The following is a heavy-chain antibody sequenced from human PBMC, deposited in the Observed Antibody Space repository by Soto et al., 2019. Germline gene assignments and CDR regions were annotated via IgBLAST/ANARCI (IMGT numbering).Heavy chain of an antibody. Sequence: QVQLVESGGGVVQPGRSLRLSCAASGFTFSSYAMHWVRQAPGKGLEWVAVISYDGSNKYYADSVKGRFTISRDNSKNTLYLQMNSLRAEDTAVYYCARGWGGDYAFDYWGQGTLATVSS. J-gene: IGHJ4*02. V-gene: IGHV3-30-3*01. D-gene: IGHD4-17*01. CDR1: GFTFSSYA. CDR2: ISYDGSNK. CDR3: ARGWGGDYAFDY.